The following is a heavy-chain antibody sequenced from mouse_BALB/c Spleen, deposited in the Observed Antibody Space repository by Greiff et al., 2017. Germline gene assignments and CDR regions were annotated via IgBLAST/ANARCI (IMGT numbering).Heavy chain of an antibody. D-gene: IGHD2-4*01. CDR1: GFSLTSYG. V-gene: IGHV2-9*02. CDR2: IWAGGST. J-gene: IGHJ4*01. CDR3: ARDYYYDYYYAMDY. Sequence: VQVVESGPGLVAPSQSLSITCTVSGFSLTSYGVHWVRQPPGKGLEWLGVIWAGGSTNYNSALMSRLSISKDNSKSQVFLKMNSLQTDDTAMYYCARDYYYDYYYAMDYWGQGTSVTVSS.